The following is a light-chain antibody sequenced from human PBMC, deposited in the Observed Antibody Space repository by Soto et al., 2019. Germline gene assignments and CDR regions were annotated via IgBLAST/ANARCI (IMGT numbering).Light chain of an antibody. Sequence: DIQMTQSPSTLSASVGDRVTITCRASQSISTWLAWYQQKPGKGPKLLIYSASSLESGVQSRFSGSGSGTEFTLTIASLQPGDFATYYCQQYNTYPWTFGQGTKVDIK. J-gene: IGKJ1*01. V-gene: IGKV1-5*03. CDR2: SAS. CDR3: QQYNTYPWT. CDR1: QSISTW.